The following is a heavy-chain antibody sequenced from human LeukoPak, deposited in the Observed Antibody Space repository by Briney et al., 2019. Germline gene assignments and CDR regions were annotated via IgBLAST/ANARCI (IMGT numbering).Heavy chain of an antibody. Sequence: PSETLSLTCTVSGGSISSSSYYWGWIRQPPGKGLEWIGSIYYSGSTYYNPSLKSRVTISVDTSKNQFSLKLSSVTAADTAVYYCARVYYGSGYKDDYWGQGTLVTVSS. CDR2: IYYSGST. CDR1: GGSISSSSYY. D-gene: IGHD3-10*01. V-gene: IGHV4-39*07. J-gene: IGHJ4*02. CDR3: ARVYYGSGYKDDY.